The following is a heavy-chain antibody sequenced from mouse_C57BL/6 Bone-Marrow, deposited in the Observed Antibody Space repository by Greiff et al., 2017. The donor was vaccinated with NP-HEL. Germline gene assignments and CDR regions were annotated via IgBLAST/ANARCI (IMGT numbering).Heavy chain of an antibody. CDR2: ISSGGSYT. CDR1: GFTFSSYG. CDR3: AHGSSYWYFEV. J-gene: IGHJ1*03. V-gene: IGHV5-6*02. D-gene: IGHD1-1*01. Sequence: DVKLVESGGDLVKPGGSLKLSCAASGFTFSSYGMSWVRQTPDKRLEWVATISSGGSYTYYPDSVKGRFTISRDNAKNTLYLQMSSLKSEDTAMYYCAHGSSYWYFEVWGTGTTVTVSS.